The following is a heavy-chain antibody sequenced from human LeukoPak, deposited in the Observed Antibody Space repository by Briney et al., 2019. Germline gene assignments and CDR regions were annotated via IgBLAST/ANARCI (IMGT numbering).Heavy chain of an antibody. Sequence: PSETLSLTCTVSGGSISSGTYYWSWIRQPAGKGLEWIGRIYTSGSTNYNPSLKSRVTISVDTSKNQLSLRLSSVTAADTALYYCARAQARGVFNWFDPWGQGTLVTVSS. V-gene: IGHV4-61*02. CDR1: GGSISSGTYY. J-gene: IGHJ5*02. CDR3: ARAQARGVFNWFDP. D-gene: IGHD3-10*01. CDR2: IYTSGST.